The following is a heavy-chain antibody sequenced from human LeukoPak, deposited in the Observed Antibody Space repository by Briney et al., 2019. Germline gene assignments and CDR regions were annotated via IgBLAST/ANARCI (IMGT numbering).Heavy chain of an antibody. CDR3: ARVSGYDWESFYDY. CDR2: IHYSGST. V-gene: IGHV4-59*01. J-gene: IGHJ4*02. D-gene: IGHD5-12*01. CDR1: GFTFSSYW. Sequence: GSLRLSCAASGFTFSSYWMSWVRQAPGKGLEWIGYIHYSGSTNYNPSLKSRVTISVDTSKNQFSLRLSSVAAADTAVYYCARVSGYDWESFYDYWGQGTLVTVSS.